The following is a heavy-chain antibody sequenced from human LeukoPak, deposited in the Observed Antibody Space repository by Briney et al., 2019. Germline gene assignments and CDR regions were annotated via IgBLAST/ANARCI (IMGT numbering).Heavy chain of an antibody. V-gene: IGHV3-66*01. CDR2: ISGSGGST. Sequence: PGGSLKLSCAASGFSVSSTYMSWVRQAPGKGLEWVSGISGSGGSTYYADSVKGRFTISRDNSKNTLYLQMNSLRAEDTAVYYCARVSGGSYFDYWGQGTLVTVSS. CDR3: ARVSGGSYFDY. J-gene: IGHJ4*02. D-gene: IGHD2-15*01. CDR1: GFSVSSTY.